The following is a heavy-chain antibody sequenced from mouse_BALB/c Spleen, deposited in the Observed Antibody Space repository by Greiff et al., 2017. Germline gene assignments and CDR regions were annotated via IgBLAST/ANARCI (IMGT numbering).Heavy chain of an antibody. CDR3: AREGGYGYDAWFAY. CDR2: ISDGGSYT. CDR1: GFTFSDYY. Sequence: EVQLVESGGGLVKPGGSLKLSCAASGFTFSDYYMYWVRQTPEKRLEWVATISDGGSYTYYPDSVKGRFTISRDNAKNNLYLQMSSLKSEDTAMYYCAREGGYGYDAWFAYWGQGTLVTVSA. J-gene: IGHJ3*01. V-gene: IGHV5-4*02. D-gene: IGHD2-2*01.